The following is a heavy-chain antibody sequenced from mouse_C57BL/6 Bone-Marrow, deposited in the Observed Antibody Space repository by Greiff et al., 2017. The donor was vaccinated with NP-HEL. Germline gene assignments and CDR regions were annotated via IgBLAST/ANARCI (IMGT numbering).Heavy chain of an antibody. CDR2: ISSGSSTI. Sequence: EVQGVESGGGLVKPGGSLKLSCAASGFTFSDYGMHWVRQAPEKGLEWVAYISSGSSTIYYADTVKGRFTISRDNAKNTLFLQMTSLRSEDTAMYYCARALYGTSYFDVWGTGTTVTVSS. V-gene: IGHV5-17*01. J-gene: IGHJ1*03. D-gene: IGHD1-1*01. CDR3: ARALYGTSYFDV. CDR1: GFTFSDYG.